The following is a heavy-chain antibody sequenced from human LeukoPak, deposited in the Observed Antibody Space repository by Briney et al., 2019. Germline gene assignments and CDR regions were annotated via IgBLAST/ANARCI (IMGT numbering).Heavy chain of an antibody. CDR2: IFYSGST. CDR3: PRNLDPFDL. J-gene: IGHJ3*01. V-gene: IGHV4-30-4*07. CDR1: GGSISSGGYS. Sequence: PSETLSHTCAVSGGSISSGGYSGNWIRQPPGRGLEWIGYIFYSGSTYYNPSLKSRVSISVDTSKNQFSLRLSPVTAADTAVYFCPRNLDPFDLWGQGTMVTVSS.